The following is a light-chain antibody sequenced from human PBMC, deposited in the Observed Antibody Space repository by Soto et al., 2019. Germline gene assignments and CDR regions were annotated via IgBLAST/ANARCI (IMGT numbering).Light chain of an antibody. V-gene: IGKV3-15*01. J-gene: IGKJ2*01. CDR2: DAS. CDR1: QSVSSN. Sequence: EIVMTQSPATLSVSPGERATLSCRASQSVSSNLAWYQQKPGQAPRLLIYDASTRATGIPARFSGSGSGTEFTLTISSLQSEDFGVYYCQQYNNWPPTFGQGTKLEIK. CDR3: QQYNNWPPT.